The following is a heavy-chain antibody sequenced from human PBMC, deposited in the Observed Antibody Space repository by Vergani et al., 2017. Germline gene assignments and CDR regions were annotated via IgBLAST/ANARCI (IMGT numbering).Heavy chain of an antibody. D-gene: IGHD2-8*01. V-gene: IGHV4-34*01. CDR2: IRHDGIT. Sequence: QAQLQQCGAGLLKPSETLSLTCAIYGGSFNDYWWTWIRQPSGQGLEWIGEIRHDGITHYSPSLKSRVTISLYTSTHQFSLNLRSVTAADTAVYYCAREGYCTNGVCFTLFDVWGQGALVTVSS. J-gene: IGHJ4*02. CDR3: AREGYCTNGVCFTLFDV. CDR1: GGSFNDYW.